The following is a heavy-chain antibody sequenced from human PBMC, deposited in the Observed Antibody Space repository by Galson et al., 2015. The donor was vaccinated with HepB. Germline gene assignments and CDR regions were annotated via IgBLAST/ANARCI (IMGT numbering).Heavy chain of an antibody. D-gene: IGHD3-10*01. Sequence: SLRLSCAASGFTFSSYGMHWVRQAPGKGLEWVAVISYDGSNKYYADSVKGRFTISRDNSKNTLYLQMNSLRAEDTAVYYCAREGFGEPFDPWGQGTLVTVSS. CDR1: GFTFSSYG. J-gene: IGHJ5*02. CDR3: AREGFGEPFDP. V-gene: IGHV3-30*03. CDR2: ISYDGSNK.